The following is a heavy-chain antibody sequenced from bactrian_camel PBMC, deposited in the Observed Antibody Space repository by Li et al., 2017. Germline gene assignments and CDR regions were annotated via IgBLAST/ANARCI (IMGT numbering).Heavy chain of an antibody. CDR3: AADPRWCPYPITALPFQY. Sequence: VQLVESGGGSVQAGGSLRLSCEISGRAHSPHCMGWFRQRPGKAREGVASIGDDGVTTYADSVKGRFIISKDNAKNTPYLQMDNLKAEDTAVYYCAADPRWCPYPITALPFQYWGQGTQVTVS. CDR1: GRAHSPHC. V-gene: IGHV3S44*01. J-gene: IGHJ4*01. D-gene: IGHD2*01. CDR2: SIGDDGVT.